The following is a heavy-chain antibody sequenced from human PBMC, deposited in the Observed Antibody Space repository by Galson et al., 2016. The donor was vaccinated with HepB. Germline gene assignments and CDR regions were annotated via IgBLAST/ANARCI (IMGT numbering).Heavy chain of an antibody. V-gene: IGHV3-7*04. CDR3: ARAGGVANGYALDI. CDR2: IKGDGSQK. J-gene: IGHJ3*02. D-gene: IGHD1-26*01. Sequence: SLRLSCAVSGFTFNSHWMTWIRQAPGQGLEWVAKIKGDGSQKYYVDSVQGRFTISRDNAKNSLYLQMNSLRAEDTAVYYCARAGGVANGYALDIWGQGTMVIVSS. CDR1: GFTFNSHW.